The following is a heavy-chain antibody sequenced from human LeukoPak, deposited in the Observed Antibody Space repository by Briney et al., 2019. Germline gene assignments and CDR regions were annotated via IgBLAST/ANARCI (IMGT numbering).Heavy chain of an antibody. CDR2: ISSGGTYT. CDR3: ARQEELVVMTTAMALIDF. D-gene: IGHD2-2*01. Sequence: GGSLRLSCAASGFSFETFTMDWVGQAPGKGLEWVSSISSGGTYTEYADSVKGRFTISRDNDRRTLFLQMSSLRAEDTAVYYCARQEELVVMTTAMALIDFWGQGTLVTVSS. V-gene: IGHV3-21*01. J-gene: IGHJ4*02. CDR1: GFSFETFT.